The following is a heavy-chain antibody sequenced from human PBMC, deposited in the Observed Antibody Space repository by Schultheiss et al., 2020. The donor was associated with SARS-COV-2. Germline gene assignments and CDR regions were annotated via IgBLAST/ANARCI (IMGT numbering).Heavy chain of an antibody. CDR3: ARSLGKVPAAMNDY. CDR1: GFTFSSYA. CDR2: ISGSGGST. D-gene: IGHD2-2*01. J-gene: IGHJ4*02. V-gene: IGHV3-23*01. Sequence: GGSLRLSCAASGFTFSSYAMSWVRQAPGKGLEWVSAISGSGGSTYYADSVKGRFTISRDKAKNSLYLQMNSLRAEDTAVYYCARSLGKVPAAMNDYWGQGTLVTVSS.